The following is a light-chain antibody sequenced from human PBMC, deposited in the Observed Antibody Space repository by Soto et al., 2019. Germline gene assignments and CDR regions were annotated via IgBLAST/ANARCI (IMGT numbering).Light chain of an antibody. V-gene: IGKV3-11*01. CDR1: QSISSH. CDR3: QQRSTWPLT. J-gene: IGKJ4*01. Sequence: ENVLTQSPATLSLSPGERATLSCRASQSISSHLAWYQQKPGQTPRLLMYDASNRATAVPARFSGSGSGTDFTLTISSLEPEDLAVYYCQQRSTWPLTFGGGTKVEIK. CDR2: DAS.